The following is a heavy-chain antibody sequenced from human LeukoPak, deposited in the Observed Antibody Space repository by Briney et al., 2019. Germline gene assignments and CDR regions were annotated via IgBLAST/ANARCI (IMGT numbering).Heavy chain of an antibody. CDR3: ARGGIRYFDWLPNY. D-gene: IGHD3-9*01. J-gene: IGHJ4*02. CDR2: IKQDGSEK. V-gene: IGHV3-7*01. Sequence: GRSLRLSCAASGFMLSSYWMSWVRQAPGKGLEWVANIKQDGSEKYYVDSVKGRFTISRDNAKNSLYLQMNSLRAEDTAVYYCARGGIRYFDWLPNYWGQGTLVTVSS. CDR1: GFMLSSYW.